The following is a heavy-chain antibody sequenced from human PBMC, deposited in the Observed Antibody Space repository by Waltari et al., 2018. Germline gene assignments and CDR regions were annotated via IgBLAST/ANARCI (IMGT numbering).Heavy chain of an antibody. J-gene: IGHJ4*02. CDR2: IRYDGSNK. V-gene: IGHV3-30*02. Sequence: QVQLVESGRGVVHPGGSLSLSCAASGFTFRSYGMPWVRQAPGKGLEWVAFIRYDGSNKYYADSVKGRFTISRDNSKNTLYLQMNSLRAEETAVYYCAKGGSVAGDFDYWGQGTLVTVSS. CDR1: GFTFRSYG. D-gene: IGHD6-19*01. CDR3: AKGGSVAGDFDY.